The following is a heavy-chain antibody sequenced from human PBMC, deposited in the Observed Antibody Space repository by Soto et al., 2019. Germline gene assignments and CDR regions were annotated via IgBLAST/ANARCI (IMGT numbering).Heavy chain of an antibody. CDR2: IIPIFGTA. CDR1: GGTFSSYA. CDR3: ARVSYDFWSGYNPSYYYGMDV. J-gene: IGHJ6*02. V-gene: IGHV1-69*13. Sequence: SVKVSGKASGGTFSSYAISWVRQAPGQGLEWMGGIIPIFGTANYAQKFQGRVTITADESTSTAYMELSSLRSEDTAVYYCARVSYDFWSGYNPSYYYGMDVWGQGTTVTVSS. D-gene: IGHD3-3*01.